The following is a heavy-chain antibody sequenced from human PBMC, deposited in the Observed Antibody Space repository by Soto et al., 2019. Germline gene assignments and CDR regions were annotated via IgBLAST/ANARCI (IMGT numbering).Heavy chain of an antibody. V-gene: IGHV1-24*01. D-gene: IGHD5-12*01. J-gene: IGHJ4*02. CDR3: AISESSYDLLSGFGY. CDR1: GYTLTDLS. Sequence: ASVKVSCKVSGYTLTDLSMHWVRQAPGKGLEWMGGFDPEDGETIYAQKFQGRVTMTEDTSTDTAYMDLSSLRSEDTAVYFCAISESSYDLLSGFGYWGQGTLVTVSS. CDR2: FDPEDGET.